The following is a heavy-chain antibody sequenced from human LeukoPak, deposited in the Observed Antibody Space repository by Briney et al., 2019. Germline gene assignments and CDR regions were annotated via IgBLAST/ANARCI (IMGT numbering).Heavy chain of an antibody. D-gene: IGHD6-13*01. CDR1: GGSISSGSYY. V-gene: IGHV4-61*02. CDR2: IYTSGST. J-gene: IGHJ4*02. Sequence: SQTLSLTCPVSGGSISSGSYYWSWIRQPAGKGLEWIGRIYTSGSTNYNPSLKSRVTISVDTSKNQFSLKLSSVTAADTAVYYCARGSSSWSYYFDYWGQGTLVTVSS. CDR3: ARGSSSWSYYFDY.